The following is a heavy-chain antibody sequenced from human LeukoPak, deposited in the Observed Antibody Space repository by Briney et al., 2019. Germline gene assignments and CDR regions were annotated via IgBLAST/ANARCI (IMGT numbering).Heavy chain of an antibody. CDR3: ARGWDSYGSLTDY. V-gene: IGHV1-2*02. Sequence: ASVTVSCTASGYTFTGYYMHWVRQAPGQGLEWMGWINPNSGGTNYAQKFQGRVTMTRDTSISTAYMKLSRLRSDDTAVYYCARGWDSYGSLTDYWGQGTLVTVSS. J-gene: IGHJ4*02. CDR1: GYTFTGYY. D-gene: IGHD3-10*01. CDR2: INPNSGGT.